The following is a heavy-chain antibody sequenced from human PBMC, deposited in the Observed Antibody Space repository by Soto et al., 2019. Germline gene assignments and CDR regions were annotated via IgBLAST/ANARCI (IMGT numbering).Heavy chain of an antibody. Sequence: QVQLVQSGAEVKKRGASVTVSCKASGYTFTSHDINWMRQTTGQGLEWMGWMNPNSGHTNYAQKFQGRVTMTRDTSISTAYMELTNLRSEDTAIYYCASDMSTTWGQGTLVTVSS. V-gene: IGHV1-8*01. CDR3: ASDMSTT. CDR2: MNPNSGHT. D-gene: IGHD3-16*01. J-gene: IGHJ5*02. CDR1: GYTFTSHD.